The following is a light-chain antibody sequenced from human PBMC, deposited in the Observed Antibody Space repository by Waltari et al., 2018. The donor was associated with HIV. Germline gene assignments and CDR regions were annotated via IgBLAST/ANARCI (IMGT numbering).Light chain of an antibody. CDR2: GAS. J-gene: IGKJ5*01. CDR3: QNYDSAPVA. CDR1: RDISND. Sequence: IQMSQAPSSLSASVADRVTIPCRTSRDISNDLAWYQQKSGEVPTLLIYGASTLRSGVSSRFRGSESGTEFTLTINGLQPEDVASYYCQNYDSAPVAFGQGTRLEI. V-gene: IGKV1-27*01.